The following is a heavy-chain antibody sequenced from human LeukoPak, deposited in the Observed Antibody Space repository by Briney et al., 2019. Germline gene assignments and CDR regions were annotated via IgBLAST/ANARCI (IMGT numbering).Heavy chain of an antibody. Sequence: SETLSLTCTVSGGSISSYYWSWIRQPPGKGLEWIGYIYYSGSTNYNPSLKSRVTISVDTSKNQFSLKLISVTAADTAVYYCARSASDFWSGYSIDYWGQGTLVTVSS. CDR3: ARSASDFWSGYSIDY. D-gene: IGHD3-3*01. J-gene: IGHJ4*02. V-gene: IGHV4-59*01. CDR2: IYYSGST. CDR1: GGSISSYY.